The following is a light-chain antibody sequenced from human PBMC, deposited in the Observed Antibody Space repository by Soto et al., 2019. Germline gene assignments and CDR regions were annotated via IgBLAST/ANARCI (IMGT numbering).Light chain of an antibody. J-gene: IGKJ3*01. CDR1: QSVSSNY. Sequence: EVGLSHSLGAVSLYKGERATLSCRASQSVSSNYLAWYQQKPGQAPRLLVYGASIRATGIPDRFSGSGSGTDLTLTIIRVQPEDFAVYYCQHYASSPFTFGPGTKVDIK. CDR2: GAS. CDR3: QHYASSPFT. V-gene: IGKV3-20*01.